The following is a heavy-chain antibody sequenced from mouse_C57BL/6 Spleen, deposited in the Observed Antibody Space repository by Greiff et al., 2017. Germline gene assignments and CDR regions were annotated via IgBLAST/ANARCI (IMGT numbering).Heavy chain of an antibody. CDR2: IGPGSGST. CDR1: GYTFTDYY. Sequence: VQLQQSGAELVKPGASVKISCKASGYTFTDYYINWVKQRPGQGLEWIGKIGPGSGSTYYKEKFKGKATLTAYKSSSTAYIQLSILTSEDSAVYICTRHCNYWYFDVWGTVPTVSASS. J-gene: IGHJ1*03. CDR3: TRHCNYWYFDV. V-gene: IGHV1-77*01.